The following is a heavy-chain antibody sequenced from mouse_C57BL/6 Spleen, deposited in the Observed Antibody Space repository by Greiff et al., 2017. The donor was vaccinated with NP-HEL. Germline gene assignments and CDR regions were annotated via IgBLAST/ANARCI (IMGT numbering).Heavy chain of an antibody. CDR2: IYPGDGDT. J-gene: IGHJ3*01. D-gene: IGHD1-1*01. CDR1: GYAFSSSW. V-gene: IGHV1-82*01. Sequence: QVQLQQSGPELVKPGASVKISCKASGYAFSSSWMNWVKQRPGKGLEWIGRIYPGDGDTNYNGKFKGKATLTADKSSSTAYMQLSSLTSEDSAVYFCARGADYYGSSRFAYWGQGTLVTVSA. CDR3: ARGADYYGSSRFAY.